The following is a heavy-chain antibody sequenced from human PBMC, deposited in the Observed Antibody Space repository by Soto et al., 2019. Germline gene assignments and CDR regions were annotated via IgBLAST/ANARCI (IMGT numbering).Heavy chain of an antibody. V-gene: IGHV5-51*01. CDR1: GYSFTSYW. J-gene: IGHJ6*03. CDR2: IYPGDSDT. D-gene: IGHD4-4*01. CDR3: ARHPRDTTVTPYYYYSYIDV. Sequence: GESLKISCKGSGYSFTSYWIGWVRQMPGKGLEWMGIIYPGDSDTRYSPSFQGQVTISADKSISTAYLQWSSLKASDTAMYYCARHPRDTTVTPYYYYSYIDVWGKGTTVTVSS.